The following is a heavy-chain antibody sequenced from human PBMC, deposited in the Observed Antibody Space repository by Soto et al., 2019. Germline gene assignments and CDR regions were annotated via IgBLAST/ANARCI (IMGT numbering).Heavy chain of an antibody. CDR1: GYTFTSYA. D-gene: IGHD3-10*01. CDR3: ARGVGSGSYYNQYNWFDP. V-gene: IGHV1-18*01. CDR2: INVYNGNT. Sequence: ASAKVSSKASGYTFTSYAMHWVRQAPGQGLEWMGWINVYNGNTKYAQKVQGRVTMTTDTSTSTAYMELRSLRSDDTAVYYCARGVGSGSYYNQYNWFDPWGQGTLVTVSS. J-gene: IGHJ5*02.